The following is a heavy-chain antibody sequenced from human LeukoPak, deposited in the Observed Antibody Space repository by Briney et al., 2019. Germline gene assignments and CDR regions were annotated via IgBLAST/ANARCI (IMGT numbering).Heavy chain of an antibody. V-gene: IGHV4-34*01. CDR2: INHSGST. D-gene: IGHD3-9*01. CDR3: ARDRVLRYFDWYAFDI. Sequence: PSETLSLTCAVYGGSFSGYYWSWIRQPPGKGLEWIGEINHSGSTNYNPSLKSRVTISVDASKNQFSLKLSSVTAADTAVYYCARDRVLRYFDWYAFDIWGQGTMVTVSS. CDR1: GGSFSGYY. J-gene: IGHJ3*02.